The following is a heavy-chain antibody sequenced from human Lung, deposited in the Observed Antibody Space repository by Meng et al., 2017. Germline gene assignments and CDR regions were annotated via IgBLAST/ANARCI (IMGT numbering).Heavy chain of an antibody. CDR3: ARGPTTMAHDFDY. J-gene: IGHJ4*02. CDR1: GGSFSDYY. V-gene: IGHV4-34*01. CDR2: INHSGST. D-gene: IGHD4-11*01. Sequence: QVQLKRWGAGLLKPSDTLSLTCVVSGGSFSDYYLSWIRQPPGKGLEWIGEINHSGSTNYNPSLESRASISVDTSQNNLSLKLSSVTAADSAVYYCARGPTTMAHDFDYWGQGTLVTVSS.